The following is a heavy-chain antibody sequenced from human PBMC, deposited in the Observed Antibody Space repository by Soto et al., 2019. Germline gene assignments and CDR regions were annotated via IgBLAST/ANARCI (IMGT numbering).Heavy chain of an antibody. Sequence: QVQLVESGGGLVQPGGSLRLSCAASGFTFSDYYMSWIRQAPGKGLEWVSYISDSSINTNDADSVNGRFTISRDNAKNSLYLQMNSLRAEDTAVYYCARTESAAGANDHWGQGTRVTVSS. V-gene: IGHV3-11*06. J-gene: IGHJ4*02. CDR3: ARTESAAGANDH. D-gene: IGHD6-13*01. CDR2: ISDSSINT. CDR1: GFTFSDYY.